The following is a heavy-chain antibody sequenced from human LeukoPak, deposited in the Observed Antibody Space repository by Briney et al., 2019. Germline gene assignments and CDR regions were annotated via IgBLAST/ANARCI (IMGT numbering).Heavy chain of an antibody. J-gene: IGHJ4*02. V-gene: IGHV4-4*07. CDR3: ARGGSGLDY. D-gene: IGHD6-19*01. CDR1: GGSINSFY. Sequence: SETLSLTCTVSGGSINSFYWTWIRQPAGKGLEWIGRIYSSGSTNFNPSLKSRVTMSVDTSKNQFSLRLSSVTAADTAVYYCARGGSGLDYWGQGTLVTVSS. CDR2: IYSSGST.